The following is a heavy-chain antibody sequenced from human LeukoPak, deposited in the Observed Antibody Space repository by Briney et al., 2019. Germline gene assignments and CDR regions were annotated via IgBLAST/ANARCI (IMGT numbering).Heavy chain of an antibody. CDR2: IYYSGST. CDR1: GGSISSSSYY. D-gene: IGHD3-22*01. Sequence: SETLSLTCTVSGGSISSSSYYWGWIRQPPGKGLEWIGSIYYSGSTYYNPSLKSRVTISVDTSKNQFSLKLSSETAADTAVYYCARRYYYDSSGYYHDYWGQGTLVTVSS. J-gene: IGHJ4*02. CDR3: ARRYYYDSSGYYHDY. V-gene: IGHV4-39*01.